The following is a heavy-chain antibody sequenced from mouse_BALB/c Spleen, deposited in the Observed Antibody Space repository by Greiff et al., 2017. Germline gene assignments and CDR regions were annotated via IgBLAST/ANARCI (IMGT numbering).Heavy chain of an antibody. CDR2: IWGDGST. Sequence: QVQLKESGPGLVAPSQSLSITCTVSGFSLTGYGVNWVRQPPGKGLEWLGMIWGDGSTDYNSALKSRLSISKDNSKSQVFLKMNSLQTDDTARYYCARGGHYYGYIYAMDYWGQGTSVTVSS. CDR3: ARGGHYYGYIYAMDY. J-gene: IGHJ4*01. D-gene: IGHD1-2*01. V-gene: IGHV2-6-7*01. CDR1: GFSLTGYG.